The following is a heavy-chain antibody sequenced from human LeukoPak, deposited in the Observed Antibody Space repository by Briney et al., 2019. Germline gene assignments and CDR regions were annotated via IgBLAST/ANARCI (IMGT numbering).Heavy chain of an antibody. V-gene: IGHV3-7*01. Sequence: PGGSLRLSCAASGFTFSSYWMSWVRQAPGKGLEGVANIKQDGSDKYYVDSVKGRFTISRDNAKNSLYLQMNSLRAEDTAVYYCARSAGFDWLFYGIFDPWGQGTLVTVSS. D-gene: IGHD3-9*01. CDR3: ARSAGFDWLFYGIFDP. CDR2: IKQDGSDK. J-gene: IGHJ5*02. CDR1: GFTFSSYW.